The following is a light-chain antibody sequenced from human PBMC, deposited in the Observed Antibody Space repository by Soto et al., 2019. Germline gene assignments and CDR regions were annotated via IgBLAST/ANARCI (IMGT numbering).Light chain of an antibody. Sequence: QAVLTQPTSASGTPGQRVTIPCSGSSSNIGSNTVNWYQQLPGTAPKLLIYSNNQRPSGVPDRFSGSKSGTSASLAISGLQSEDEADYYCAAWDDSLNGYVFGTGTKLTVL. J-gene: IGLJ1*01. CDR3: AAWDDSLNGYV. CDR2: SNN. CDR1: SSNIGSNT. V-gene: IGLV1-44*01.